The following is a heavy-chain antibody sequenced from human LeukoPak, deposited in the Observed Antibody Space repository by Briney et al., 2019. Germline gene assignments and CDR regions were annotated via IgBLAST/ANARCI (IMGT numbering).Heavy chain of an antibody. Sequence: PGGSLRLSCAASGFTFSSSAMNWVRQAPGKGLEWVSSINNVGSHIYYAGSVRGRFTISRDNAKNLLYLQMDSLRAEDTAVYYCTTNPDPDWGQGTLVTVSS. CDR1: GFTFSSSA. V-gene: IGHV3-21*03. CDR2: INNVGSHI. D-gene: IGHD1-14*01. J-gene: IGHJ4*02. CDR3: TTNPDPD.